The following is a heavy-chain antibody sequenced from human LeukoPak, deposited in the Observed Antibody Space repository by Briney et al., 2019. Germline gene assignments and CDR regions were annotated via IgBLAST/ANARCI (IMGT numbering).Heavy chain of an antibody. CDR3: AREMNYDDYRTSDY. D-gene: IGHD4-17*01. CDR1: GYTFTGYY. J-gene: IGHJ4*02. V-gene: IGHV1-2*02. CDR2: IDSNSGGT. Sequence: EASVKVSFKSSGYTFTGYYMHWARQAPGQGFEWMGRIDSNSGGTNYAQNFQGRVTMTRDTSISTVYMELISLRSDDTAVYYCAREMNYDDYRTSDYWGQGTLVTVSS.